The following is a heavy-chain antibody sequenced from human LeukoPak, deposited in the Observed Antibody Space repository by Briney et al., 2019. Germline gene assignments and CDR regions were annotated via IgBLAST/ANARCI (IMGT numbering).Heavy chain of an antibody. CDR3: ARDREGYYDFWSGPSSAFDP. J-gene: IGHJ5*02. D-gene: IGHD3-3*01. Sequence: SETLSLTCTVSGGSISSYYWSWIRQPAGKGLEWIGRIYTSGSTNYNPSLKSRVTMSVDTSKNQFSLKLSSVTAADTAVYYCARDREGYYDFWSGPSSAFDPWGQGTLVTVSS. CDR1: GGSISSYY. CDR2: IYTSGST. V-gene: IGHV4-4*07.